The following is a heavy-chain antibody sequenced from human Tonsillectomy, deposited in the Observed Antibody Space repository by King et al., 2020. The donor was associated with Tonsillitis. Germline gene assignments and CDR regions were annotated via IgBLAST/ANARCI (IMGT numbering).Heavy chain of an antibody. Sequence: VQLQESGPGLVKPSQTLSLTCAVSGGSISSGGYSWSWIRQPPGKGLEWIGYLYYSGSTYYNPSLKSRVTISVDTSQNQFSLKLNSVTAADTAVYYCARASLSANCGGDCYSLDYWGQGTLVTVSS. CDR2: LYYSGST. D-gene: IGHD2-21*02. J-gene: IGHJ4*02. CDR3: ARASLSANCGGDCYSLDY. CDR1: GGSISSGGYS. V-gene: IGHV4-30-4*07.